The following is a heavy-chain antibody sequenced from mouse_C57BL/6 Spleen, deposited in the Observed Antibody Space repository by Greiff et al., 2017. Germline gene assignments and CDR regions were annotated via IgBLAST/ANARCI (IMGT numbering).Heavy chain of an antibody. D-gene: IGHD1-1*01. CDR2: IDPSDSET. CDR3: ARSYYYGSSNGYFDV. V-gene: IGHV1-52*01. J-gene: IGHJ1*03. CDR1: GYTFTSYW. Sequence: QVQLQQPGAELVRPGSSVKLSCKASGYTFTSYWMHWVKQRPIQGLEWIGNIDPSDSETHYNQKFKDKATLTVDKSSSTAYMQLSSLTSEDSAVYYCARSYYYGSSNGYFDVWGTGTTVTVAS.